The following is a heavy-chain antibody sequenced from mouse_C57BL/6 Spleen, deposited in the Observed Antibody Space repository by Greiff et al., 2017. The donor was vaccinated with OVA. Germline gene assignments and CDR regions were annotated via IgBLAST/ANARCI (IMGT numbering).Heavy chain of an antibody. CDR3: ASAYYGSSYRGYFDY. CDR1: GFTFSDYG. J-gene: IGHJ2*01. V-gene: IGHV5-17*01. Sequence: EVQLVESGGGLVKPGGSLKLSCAASGFTFSDYGMHWVRQAPEKGLEWVAYISSGSSTIYYADTVKGRFTISRDNAKNTLFLQMTSLRSEDTAMYYCASAYYGSSYRGYFDYWGQGTTLTVSS. D-gene: IGHD1-1*01. CDR2: ISSGSSTI.